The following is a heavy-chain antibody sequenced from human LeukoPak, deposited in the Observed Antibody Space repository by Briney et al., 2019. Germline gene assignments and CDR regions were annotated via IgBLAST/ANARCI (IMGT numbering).Heavy chain of an antibody. Sequence: SETLSLTCAVYGGSFSGYYWSWIRQPPGKGLEWIGEINHSGSTNYNPSLKSRVTISVDTSKNQFSLKLSSVTAADTAVYYCAGGRLNTAMVAAYYYYGMDVWGQGTTVTVSS. CDR1: GGSFSGYY. D-gene: IGHD5-18*01. J-gene: IGHJ6*02. CDR3: AGGRLNTAMVAAYYYYGMDV. CDR2: INHSGST. V-gene: IGHV4-34*01.